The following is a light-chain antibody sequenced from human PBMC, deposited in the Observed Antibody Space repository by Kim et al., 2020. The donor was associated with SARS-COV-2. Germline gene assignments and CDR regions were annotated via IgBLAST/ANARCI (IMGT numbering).Light chain of an antibody. Sequence: ASVGVRVTIACRGSQTISSYLNWYKQKPGKAPKLLIYAASNLQSGVPSRFRGSGSGTDFTLTISSLQPEDFATYYCQQSVSTPRTFGQGTKVDIK. J-gene: IGKJ1*01. CDR1: QTISSY. CDR3: QQSVSTPRT. V-gene: IGKV1-39*01. CDR2: AAS.